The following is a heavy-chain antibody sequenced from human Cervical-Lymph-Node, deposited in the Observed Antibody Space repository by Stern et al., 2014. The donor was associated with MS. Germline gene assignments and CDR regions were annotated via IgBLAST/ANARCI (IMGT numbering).Heavy chain of an antibody. CDR3: ARDGHSNYNWVDP. J-gene: IGHJ5*02. CDR1: GGSIRGSGYY. CDR2: IFYNGVT. V-gene: IGHV4-31*03. Sequence: QVQLQESGPGVVKPSQTLSLTCTVSGGSIRGSGYYWSWIRQHPGKGLEWIGYIFYNGVTYYNPSLQSRVSMSVETSKNQFSLKLNSVTAADTAVYYCARDGHSNYNWVDPWGQGTLVTVSS. D-gene: IGHD4-11*01.